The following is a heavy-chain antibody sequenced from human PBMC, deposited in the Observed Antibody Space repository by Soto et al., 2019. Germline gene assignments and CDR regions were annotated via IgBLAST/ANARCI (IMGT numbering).Heavy chain of an antibody. V-gene: IGHV2-5*02. Sequence: QITLNESGPTPVKPRQTLTLTCTFSGFSLTTSGVGVGWIRQSPGKAPEWLAHIYWDDDKRYSPSLKSRLTTTQDNSKNQVVLTMADLDPADTATYYCAHRVLRTVFGLVTTTAIYFDFWGQGTPVAVSS. J-gene: IGHJ4*02. CDR1: GFSLTTSGVG. CDR3: AHRVLRTVFGLVTTTAIYFDF. CDR2: IYWDDDK. D-gene: IGHD3-3*01.